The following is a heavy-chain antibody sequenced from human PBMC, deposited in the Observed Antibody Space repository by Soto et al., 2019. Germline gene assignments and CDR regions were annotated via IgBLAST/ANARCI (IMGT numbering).Heavy chain of an antibody. CDR2: IWYDGSNK. J-gene: IGHJ5*02. V-gene: IGHV3-33*01. CDR3: ARDSSSWYHWFDP. CDR1: GFTFSSYG. Sequence: GGSLRLSCAASGFTFSSYGMHWVRQAPGKGLEWVAVIWYDGSNKYYADSVKGRFTISRDNSKNTLYLQMNSLRAEDTAVYYCARDSSSWYHWFDPWGQGTLVTVSS. D-gene: IGHD6-13*01.